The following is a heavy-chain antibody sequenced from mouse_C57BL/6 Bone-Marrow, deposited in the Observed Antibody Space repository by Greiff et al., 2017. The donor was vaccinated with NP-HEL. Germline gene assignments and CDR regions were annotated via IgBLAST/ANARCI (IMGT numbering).Heavy chain of an antibody. CDR3: ARAYYSNYGLGDY. J-gene: IGHJ4*01. CDR2: IYPGSGST. CDR1: GYTFTSYW. D-gene: IGHD2-5*01. V-gene: IGHV1-55*01. Sequence: VQLQQPGAELVKPGASVKMSCKASGYTFTSYWITWVKQRPGQGLEWIGDIYPGSGSTNYNEKFKSKATLTVDTSSSTAYMQLSSLTSEDSAVYYCARAYYSNYGLGDYWGQGTSVTVSS.